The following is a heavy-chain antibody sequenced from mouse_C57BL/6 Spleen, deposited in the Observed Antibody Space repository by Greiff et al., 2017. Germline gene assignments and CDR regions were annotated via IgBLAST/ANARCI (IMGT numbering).Heavy chain of an antibody. CDR3: ARDVDFDY. CDR1: GYSITSGYY. Sequence: EVQLQQSGPGLVKPTQSLSLTCSVTGYSITSGYYWNWIRQFPGNKLEWMGYISYDGSNNYNPSLKNRISITRDTSKNQFFLKLNSVTTEDTATYYCARDVDFDYWGQGTTLTVSS. V-gene: IGHV3-6*01. CDR2: ISYDGSN. J-gene: IGHJ2*01.